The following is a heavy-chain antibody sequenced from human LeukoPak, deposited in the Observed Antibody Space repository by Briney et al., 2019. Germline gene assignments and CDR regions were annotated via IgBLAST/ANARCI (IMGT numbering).Heavy chain of an antibody. J-gene: IGHJ4*02. V-gene: IGHV3-30-3*01. CDR2: ISYDGSNK. CDR1: GFTFSSYA. CDR3: ARVSGWSEHFDY. D-gene: IGHD6-19*01. Sequence: GGSLRLSCAASGFTFSSYAMHWVRQAPGKGLEWVAVISYDGSNKYYADSVKGRFTISRDNAKNSLYLQMNSLRAEDTAVYYCARVSGWSEHFDYWGQGTLVTVSS.